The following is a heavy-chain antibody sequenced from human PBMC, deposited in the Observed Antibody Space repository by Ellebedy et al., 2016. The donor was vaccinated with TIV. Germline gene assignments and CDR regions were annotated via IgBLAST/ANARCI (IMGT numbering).Heavy chain of an antibody. V-gene: IGHV4-39*02. CDR2: IYYSGST. CDR1: GGSITSNSYY. CDR3: ARDLYGSGRGSVDP. J-gene: IGHJ5*02. D-gene: IGHD3-10*01. Sequence: SETLSLTXTVSGGSITSNSYYWGWIRQPPGKGLEWIGTIYYSGSTYYNPSLKSRITMFVDTSKNQFSLRLSSVTAADTAVYYCARDLYGSGRGSVDPWGQGTLVTVSS.